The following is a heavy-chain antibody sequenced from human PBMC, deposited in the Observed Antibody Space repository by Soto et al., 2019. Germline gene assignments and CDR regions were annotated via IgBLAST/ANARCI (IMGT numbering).Heavy chain of an antibody. D-gene: IGHD2-2*01. J-gene: IGHJ6*02. V-gene: IGHV4-34*01. CDR3: AGQVGVVIPAAMRDYYYYYGMDV. Sequence: LSLTCVVYGGSISGYYWSWIRQPPGKGLEWIGEINHSGSTNYNPSLKSRGTISVDTSKNQFSLKLNSVTAADTAVYYCAGQVGVVIPAAMRDYYYYYGMDVWGQGTTVTVSS. CDR1: GGSISGYY. CDR2: INHSGST.